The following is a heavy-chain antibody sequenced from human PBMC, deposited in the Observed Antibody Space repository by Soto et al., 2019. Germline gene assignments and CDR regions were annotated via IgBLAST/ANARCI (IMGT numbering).Heavy chain of an antibody. CDR3: TRRGRQSANWFDP. V-gene: IGHV1-69*06. Sequence: QVQLVQSGAEVKTPGSSVKVSKASGGTFNSYSIDWVRQAPGQGFEWMGGIIPMSGRPNYAQRFQGRVTFSADKSTNTVYMEVNSLTHEDTAVYYCTRRGRQSANWFDPWGQGTLVTVSS. J-gene: IGHJ5*02. CDR2: IIPMSGRP. CDR1: GGTFNSYS.